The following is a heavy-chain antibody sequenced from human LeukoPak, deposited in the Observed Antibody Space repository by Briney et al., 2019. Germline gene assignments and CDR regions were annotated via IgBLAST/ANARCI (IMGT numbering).Heavy chain of an antibody. J-gene: IGHJ6*02. CDR1: GFTFSSNA. Sequence: PGGFLRLSCAASGFTFSSNAMSWVRQAPGRGLEWVSGISNSGGTTYYADSVRGRFTISRDNSKNTLYLQMNSLRAEDTAVYYCARVKDYYFYGWDVWGQGTTVTVSS. V-gene: IGHV3-23*01. CDR3: ARVKDYYFYGWDV. CDR2: ISNSGGTT.